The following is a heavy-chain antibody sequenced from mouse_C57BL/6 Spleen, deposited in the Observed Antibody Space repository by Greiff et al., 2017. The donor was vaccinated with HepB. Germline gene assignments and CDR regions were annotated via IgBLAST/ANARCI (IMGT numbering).Heavy chain of an antibody. Sequence: QVQLQQPGAELVKPGASVKMSCKASGYTFTSYWITWVKQRPGQGLEWIGDIYPGSGSTNYNVKFKSKATLTVDTSSSTAYMQLSSLTSEDSAVYYCARWLYYGNYDAMDYWGQGTSVTVSS. CDR2: IYPGSGST. D-gene: IGHD2-1*01. CDR1: GYTFTSYW. CDR3: ARWLYYGNYDAMDY. J-gene: IGHJ4*01. V-gene: IGHV1-55*01.